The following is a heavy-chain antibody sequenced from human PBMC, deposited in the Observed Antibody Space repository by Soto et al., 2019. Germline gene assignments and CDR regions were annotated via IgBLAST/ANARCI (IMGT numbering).Heavy chain of an antibody. CDR3: ARDFGHGYYLDY. D-gene: IGHD3-3*01. Sequence: GGALRRTCVDPGCSFMNYNMNWVRQAPGKGLEWVSYITDSSDTVHYADSVRGRFTISRDNAESSLYLQMNSLRDEDTAVYFCARDFGHGYYLDYWGRGTLVPVSP. CDR1: GCSFMNYN. CDR2: ITDSSDTV. J-gene: IGHJ4*02. V-gene: IGHV3-48*02.